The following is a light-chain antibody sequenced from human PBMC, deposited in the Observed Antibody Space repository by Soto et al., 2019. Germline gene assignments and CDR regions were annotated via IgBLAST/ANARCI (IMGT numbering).Light chain of an antibody. CDR3: QQYNTYSPERT. CDR2: DAS. J-gene: IGKJ1*01. V-gene: IGKV1-13*02. CDR1: QGIRSE. Sequence: AIQMTQSPSSLSASVGDRVTITCRASQGIRSELGWYQQKPGKAPKLLIYDASSLESGVPSRFSGSGSGTEFTLTISSLQPDDFATYYCQQYNTYSPERTFGQGTKVDIK.